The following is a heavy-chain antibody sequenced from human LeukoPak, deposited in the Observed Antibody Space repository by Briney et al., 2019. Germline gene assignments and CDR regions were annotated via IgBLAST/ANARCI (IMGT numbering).Heavy chain of an antibody. CDR2: IYYSGST. D-gene: IGHD3-22*01. CDR3: ARATYYYDSSGYLAPYYSYY. Sequence: PSETLSLTCTVSGGSISSYYWSWIRQPPGKGLEWIGYIYYSGSTNYNPSLKSRVTISVDTSKNQFSLKLSSVTAADTAVYFCARATYYYDSSGYLAPYYSYYWGQGTLATVSS. J-gene: IGHJ4*02. V-gene: IGHV4-59*01. CDR1: GGSISSYY.